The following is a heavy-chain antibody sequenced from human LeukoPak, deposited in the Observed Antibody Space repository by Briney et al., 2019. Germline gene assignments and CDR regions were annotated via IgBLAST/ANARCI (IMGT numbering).Heavy chain of an antibody. Sequence: GGSLRLSCAASGFTFSSYGMHWVRQAPGKGLEWVAVISYGGSNKYYADSVKGRFTISRDNSKNTLYLQMNSLRAEDTAVYYCAKGAAAAGFDYWGQGTLVTVSS. CDR2: ISYGGSNK. D-gene: IGHD6-13*01. V-gene: IGHV3-30*18. CDR1: GFTFSSYG. J-gene: IGHJ4*02. CDR3: AKGAAAAGFDY.